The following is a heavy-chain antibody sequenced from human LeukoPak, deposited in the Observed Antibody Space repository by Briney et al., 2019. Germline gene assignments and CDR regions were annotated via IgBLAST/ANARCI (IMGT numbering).Heavy chain of an antibody. D-gene: IGHD3-16*01. J-gene: IGHJ6*03. CDR2: ICYSGST. V-gene: IGHV4-39*01. Sequence: TSETLSLTCTVSGGSISSYYWGWIRQPPGKGLEWIGSICYSGSTYYNPSLKSRVTISVDTSKNQFSLKLSSVTAADTAVYYCARPAGGSYDYYYMDVWGKGTTVTVSS. CDR3: ARPAGGSYDYYYMDV. CDR1: GGSISSYY.